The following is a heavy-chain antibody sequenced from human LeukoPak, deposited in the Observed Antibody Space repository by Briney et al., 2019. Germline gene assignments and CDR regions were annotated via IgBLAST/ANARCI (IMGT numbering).Heavy chain of an antibody. CDR1: GHSISSGYY. CDR3: ARALSSWGGDALDI. D-gene: IGHD6-13*01. V-gene: IGHV4-38-2*02. CDR2: IYHSGST. Sequence: PSETLSLTCTVSGHSISSGYYWGWIRQPPGKGLEWIGSIYHSGSTNYNPSLKSRVTISVDTSKNQFSLKLSSVTAADKAIYYCARALSSWGGDALDIWGQGTMVTVSS. J-gene: IGHJ3*02.